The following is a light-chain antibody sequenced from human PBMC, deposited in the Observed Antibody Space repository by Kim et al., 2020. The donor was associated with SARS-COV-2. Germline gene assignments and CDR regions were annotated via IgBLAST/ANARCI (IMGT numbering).Light chain of an antibody. CDR2: DAS. Sequence: LSPGERATLSCRARQSVSSSYLAWYQQKPGQAPRLLIYDASSRATGIPDRFSGSGSGTDFTLTISRLEPEDFAVYYCQQYGSAPRTFGQGTKLEI. J-gene: IGKJ2*01. V-gene: IGKV3-20*01. CDR1: QSVSSSY. CDR3: QQYGSAPRT.